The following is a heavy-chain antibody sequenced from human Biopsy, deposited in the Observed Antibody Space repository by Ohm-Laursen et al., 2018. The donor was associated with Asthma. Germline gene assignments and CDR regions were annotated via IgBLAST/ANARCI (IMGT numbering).Heavy chain of an antibody. CDR2: ISPFTGDT. J-gene: IGHJ4*02. CDR3: AMHPCNVGGFNY. D-gene: IGHD3-10*01. V-gene: IGHV1-18*04. CDR1: GYTFRSYG. Sequence: ASVKVSCKASGYTFRSYGVSWVRQAPGQGLEWMGWISPFTGDTHFGQKFQGRVTMTTDTSTDTAYMELRSLRSEDTAVYYCAMHPCNVGGFNYWGQGSLVLVSS.